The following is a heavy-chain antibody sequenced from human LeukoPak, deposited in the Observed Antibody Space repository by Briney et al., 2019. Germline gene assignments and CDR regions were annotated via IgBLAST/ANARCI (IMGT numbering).Heavy chain of an antibody. D-gene: IGHD6-6*01. Sequence: ASVKVSCKASGYTFTSYGISWVRQAPGQGLEWMGWISAYNGNTNYAQKLQGRVTMTTDTTTSTAYMELRSLRSDDTAVYYCARDLEYSSSSGPNWFDPWGQGTLVTASS. V-gene: IGHV1-18*01. CDR1: GYTFTSYG. CDR3: ARDLEYSSSSGPNWFDP. J-gene: IGHJ5*02. CDR2: ISAYNGNT.